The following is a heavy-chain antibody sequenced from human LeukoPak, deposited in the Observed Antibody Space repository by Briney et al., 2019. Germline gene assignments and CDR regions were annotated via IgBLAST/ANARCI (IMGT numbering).Heavy chain of an antibody. CDR3: ARTSLHSRVFDY. CDR1: GGSISSGDYY. J-gene: IGHJ4*02. V-gene: IGHV4-30-4*08. D-gene: IGHD3-10*01. Sequence: SSETLSLTCTVSGGSISSGDYYWSWIRQPPGKGLEWIGYIYYSGSTYYNPSLKSRVTISVDTSKNQFSLKLSSVTAADTAVYYCARTSLHSRVFDYWGQGTLVTVSS. CDR2: IYYSGST.